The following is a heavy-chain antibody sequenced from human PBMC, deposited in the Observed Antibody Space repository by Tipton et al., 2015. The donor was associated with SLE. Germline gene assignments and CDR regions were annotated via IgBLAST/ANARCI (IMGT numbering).Heavy chain of an antibody. CDR3: ARASPYYYGSSGVDAFDS. D-gene: IGHD3-22*01. J-gene: IGHJ3*02. CDR2: IIPIFGTA. V-gene: IGHV1-69*01. Sequence: QSGPEVKKPGSSVQVSCKASGGTFSSYAISWVRQAPGQGLEWMGGIIPIFGTANYAQKFQGRVTITADESTSTAYMELSSLRSEDTAVYYCARASPYYYGSSGVDAFDSWGQGTMVTVSS. CDR1: GGTFSSYA.